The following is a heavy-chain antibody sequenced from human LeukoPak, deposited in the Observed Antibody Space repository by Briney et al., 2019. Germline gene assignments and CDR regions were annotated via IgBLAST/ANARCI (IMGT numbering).Heavy chain of an antibody. CDR2: IYYSGST. CDR3: ARDLQWLGYYYYYGMDV. Sequence: SETLSLTCTVSGGSISSYYWSWIRQPPGKGLEWFGYIYYSGSTNYNPSLKSRVTISVDTSKNQFSLKLSSVTAADTAVYYCARDLQWLGYYYYYGMDVWGQGTTVTVSS. V-gene: IGHV4-59*01. D-gene: IGHD6-19*01. J-gene: IGHJ6*02. CDR1: GGSISSYY.